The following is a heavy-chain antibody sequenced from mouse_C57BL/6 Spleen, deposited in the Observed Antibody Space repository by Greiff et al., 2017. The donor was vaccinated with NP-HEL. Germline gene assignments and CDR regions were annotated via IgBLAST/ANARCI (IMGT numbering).Heavy chain of an antibody. V-gene: IGHV1-15*01. Sequence: QVQLQQSGAELVRPGASVTLSCKASGYTFTDYEMHWVKQTPVHGLEWIGAIDPETGGTAYNQKFKGKAILTADKSSSTAYMELRSLTSEDSAVYYCTRRTVVALYYYAMDYWGQGTSVTVSS. CDR2: IDPETGGT. J-gene: IGHJ4*01. D-gene: IGHD1-1*01. CDR3: TRRTVVALYYYAMDY. CDR1: GYTFTDYE.